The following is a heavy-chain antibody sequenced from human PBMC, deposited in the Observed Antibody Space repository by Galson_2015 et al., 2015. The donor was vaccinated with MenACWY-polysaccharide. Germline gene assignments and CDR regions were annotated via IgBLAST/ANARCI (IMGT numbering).Heavy chain of an antibody. CDR3: ARGHYGMDV. J-gene: IGHJ6*02. Sequence: SLRLSCAVSGFTFKNYWMSWVRQAPGKGLEWVANIKKDGSEKYYVDSVKGRFTISRDNGKKSVFLQMSSLRVEDTAVYYCARGHYGMDVWGQGTTVTVSS. CDR1: GFTFKNYW. CDR2: IKKDGSEK. V-gene: IGHV3-7*01.